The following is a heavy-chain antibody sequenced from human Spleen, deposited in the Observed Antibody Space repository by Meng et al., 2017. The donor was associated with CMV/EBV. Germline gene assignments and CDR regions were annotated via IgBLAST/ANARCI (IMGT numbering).Heavy chain of an antibody. CDR1: GFSLNNARMG. D-gene: IGHD3-10*01. V-gene: IGHV2-26*01. CDR3: ARIGGSGSYYRLYYYYGIDV. CDR2: IFSNGTK. J-gene: IGHJ6*02. Sequence: SGPTLVKPTETLTLTCTVPGFSLNNARMGVTWIRQPPGKALEWLAHIFSNGTKSYSTSLRTRLTISKDTSKGQVVLIMTNMDPVDTATYYCARIGGSGSYYRLYYYYGIDVWGQGTTVTVSS.